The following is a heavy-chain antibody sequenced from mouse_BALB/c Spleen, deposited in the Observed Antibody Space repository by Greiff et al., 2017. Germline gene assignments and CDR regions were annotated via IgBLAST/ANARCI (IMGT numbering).Heavy chain of an antibody. CDR2: ISYSGST. Sequence: DVKLQESGPGLVKPSQSLSLTCTVTGYSITSDYAWNWIRQFPGNKLEWMGYISYSGSTSYNPSLKSRISITRDTSKNQFFLQLNSVTTEDTATYYCASRGLGFAYWGQGTLVTVSA. D-gene: IGHD3-1*01. CDR3: ASRGLGFAY. J-gene: IGHJ3*01. V-gene: IGHV3-2*02. CDR1: GYSITSDYA.